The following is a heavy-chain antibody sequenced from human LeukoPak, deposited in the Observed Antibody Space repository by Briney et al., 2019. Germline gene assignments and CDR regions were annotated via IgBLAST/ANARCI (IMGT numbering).Heavy chain of an antibody. Sequence: GASVKVSCKVSGYTLTELSMHWVRQAPGQGLEWMGIINPSGGSTSYAQKFQGRVTMTRDTSTSTVYMELSSLRSEDTAVYYCARAWTGDWFDPWGQGTLVTVSS. CDR1: GYTLTELS. D-gene: IGHD7-27*01. CDR2: INPSGGST. V-gene: IGHV1-46*01. CDR3: ARAWTGDWFDP. J-gene: IGHJ5*02.